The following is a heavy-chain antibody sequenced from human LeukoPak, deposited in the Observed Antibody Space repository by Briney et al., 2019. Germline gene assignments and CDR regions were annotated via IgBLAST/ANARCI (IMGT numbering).Heavy chain of an antibody. CDR2: IYYSGST. D-gene: IGHD2-21*01. CDR1: GGSISSYY. Sequence: SETLSLTCTVSGGSISSYYWSWIRQPPGKGLEWIGYIYYSGSTNYNPSLKSRVTISVDTSKNQFSLKLSSVTAADTVVYYCARRLARGGWFDPWGQGTLVTVSS. J-gene: IGHJ5*02. V-gene: IGHV4-59*08. CDR3: ARRLARGGWFDP.